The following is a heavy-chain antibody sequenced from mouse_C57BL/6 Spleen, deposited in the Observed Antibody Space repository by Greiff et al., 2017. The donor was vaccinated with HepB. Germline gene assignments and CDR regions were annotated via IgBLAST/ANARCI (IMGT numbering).Heavy chain of an antibody. V-gene: IGHV1-15*01. CDR2: IDPETGGT. CDR3: TRGATMVTTRGAWFAY. CDR1: GYTFTDYE. D-gene: IGHD2-2*01. Sequence: VQGVESGAELVRPGASVTLSCKASGYTFTDYEMHWVKQTPVHGLEWIGAIDPETGGTAYNQKFKGKAILTADKSSSTAYMELRSLTSEDSAVYYCTRGATMVTTRGAWFAYWGQGTLVTVSA. J-gene: IGHJ3*01.